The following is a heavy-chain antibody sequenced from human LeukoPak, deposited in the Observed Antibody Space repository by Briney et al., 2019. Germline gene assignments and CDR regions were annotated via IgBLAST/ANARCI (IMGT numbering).Heavy chain of an antibody. J-gene: IGHJ4*02. D-gene: IGHD3-22*01. V-gene: IGHV3-23*01. CDR2: ISGSGGST. CDR3: AKMDDYDSSGPTDY. CDR1: GFTFSSYA. Sequence: GGPLRLSCAASGFTFSSYAMSWVRQAPGKGLEWVSAISGSGGSTYYADSVKGRFTISRDNSKNTLYLQMNSLRAEDTAVYYCAKMDDYDSSGPTDYWGQGTLVTVSS.